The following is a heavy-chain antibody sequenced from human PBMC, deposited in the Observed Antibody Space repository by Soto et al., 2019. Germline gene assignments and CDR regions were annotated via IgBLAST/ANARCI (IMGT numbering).Heavy chain of an antibody. CDR1: GFTFSSYS. CDR2: ISSSSSTI. V-gene: IGHV3-48*01. CDR3: ARSPSLRYYYGSVSYVDY. Sequence: GGSLRLSCAASGFTFSSYSMNWVRQAPGKGLEWVSYISSSSSTIYYADSVKGRFTISRDNAKNSLYLQMNSLRAEDTAVYYCARSPSLRYYYGSVSYVDYWGQGTLVTVSS. D-gene: IGHD3-10*01. J-gene: IGHJ4*02.